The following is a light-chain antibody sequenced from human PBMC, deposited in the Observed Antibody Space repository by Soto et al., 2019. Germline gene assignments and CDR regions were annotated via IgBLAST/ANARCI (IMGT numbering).Light chain of an antibody. CDR2: GVK. Sequence: QSALTQPASVSGSPGQSIPISCTGSGRDIGAYDYVSWYQQHPGKAPKLSIYGVKNRPSGVSNRFSASKSAFTASLTISGLQTEDEADHYCSSYTTSYFDVFGPGTKVTVL. J-gene: IGLJ1*01. CDR1: GRDIGAYDY. V-gene: IGLV2-14*01. CDR3: SSYTTSYFDV.